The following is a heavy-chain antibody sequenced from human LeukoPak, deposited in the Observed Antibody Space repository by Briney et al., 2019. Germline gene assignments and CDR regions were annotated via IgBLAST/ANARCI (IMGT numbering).Heavy chain of an antibody. CDR2: IYTSGST. CDR3: ARGSSERYYDILTGYPSSGAFDI. V-gene: IGHV4-4*07. Sequence: SETLSLTCTVSGGSISSYYWSWTRQPAGKGLEWIGRIYTSGSTNYNPSLKSRVTMSVDTSKNQFSLKLSSVTAADTAVYYCARGSSERYYDILTGYPSSGAFDIWGQGTMVTVSS. J-gene: IGHJ3*02. D-gene: IGHD3-9*01. CDR1: GGSISSYY.